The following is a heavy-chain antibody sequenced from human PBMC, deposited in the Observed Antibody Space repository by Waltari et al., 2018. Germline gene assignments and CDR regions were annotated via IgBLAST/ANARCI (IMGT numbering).Heavy chain of an antibody. CDR2: INHSGRT. Sequence: QVQLQQWGAGLLKPSETLSLTCAVYGGSFSGYYWSWIRQPPGKGLEWIGEINHSGRTNYNPSLKSRVTISVDTSKKQFSRKLSSVTAADTAVYYCARDPDDYGGTDWGQGTLVTVSS. V-gene: IGHV4-34*01. CDR3: ARDPDDYGGTD. CDR1: GGSFSGYY. J-gene: IGHJ4*02. D-gene: IGHD4-17*01.